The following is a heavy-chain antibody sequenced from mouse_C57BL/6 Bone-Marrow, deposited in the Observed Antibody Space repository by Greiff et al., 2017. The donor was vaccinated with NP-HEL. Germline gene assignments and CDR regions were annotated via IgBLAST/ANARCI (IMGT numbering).Heavy chain of an antibody. Sequence: QVQLQQSGAELVRPGASVTLSCKASGYTFTDYEMHWVKQTPVHGLEWIGAIDPETGGTAYNQKFKGKAILTADKSSSTAYMELRSLTSEDSAVYYCTRRANYCGQRVYFDYWGQGTTLTVTA. CDR2: IDPETGGT. J-gene: IGHJ2*01. D-gene: IGHD1-1*01. V-gene: IGHV1-15*01. CDR1: GYTFTDYE. CDR3: TRRANYCGQRVYFDY.